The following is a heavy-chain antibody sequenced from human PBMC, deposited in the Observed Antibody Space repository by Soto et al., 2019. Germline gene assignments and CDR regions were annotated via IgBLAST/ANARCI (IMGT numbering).Heavy chain of an antibody. Sequence: QVQLVQSGAEVKKPGSSVNVSCKASGGTFSNLAINWVRQAPGQGLEWMGGITPILGAANYAQKFQGRASIIPDESTSTVYMDLSSLRSDDTAMYYCATDGQITIFGVASAPYAMDVWGQGTTVTVSS. J-gene: IGHJ6*02. CDR2: ITPILGAA. V-gene: IGHV1-69*05. D-gene: IGHD3-3*01. CDR3: ATDGQITIFGVASAPYAMDV. CDR1: GGTFSNLA.